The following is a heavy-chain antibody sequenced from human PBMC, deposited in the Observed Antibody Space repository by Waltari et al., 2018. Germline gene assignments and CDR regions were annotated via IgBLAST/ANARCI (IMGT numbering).Heavy chain of an antibody. CDR1: GYTFYGYD. Sequence: QVQLVQSGAEVKKPGASVKVSCRSSGYTFYGYDVNWVRQAAGQGLEWMGWMNPSSGNSYSTQKFQDRVNMTRNSSTSTFYLELSSLTSDDTAVYYCARGAVPGKGANWFDPWGQGTLVIVSS. CDR3: ARGAVPGKGANWFDP. V-gene: IGHV1-8*01. D-gene: IGHD3-16*01. CDR2: MNPSSGNS. J-gene: IGHJ5*02.